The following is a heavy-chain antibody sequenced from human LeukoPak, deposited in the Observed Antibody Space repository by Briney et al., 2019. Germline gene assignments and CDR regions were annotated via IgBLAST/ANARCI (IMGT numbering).Heavy chain of an antibody. J-gene: IGHJ3*02. CDR1: GGSFSSYA. Sequence: AVKVSCKASGGSFSSYAISWVRQAPAQGLEWMGGIIPLCGTANYEQKFQARVTIITDESTSTASMELCSLRSAGTAGVYLAEGMATISGDALDIWGQGTMVTVSS. D-gene: IGHD5-24*01. CDR2: IIPLCGTA. CDR3: AEGMATISGDALDI. V-gene: IGHV1-69*05.